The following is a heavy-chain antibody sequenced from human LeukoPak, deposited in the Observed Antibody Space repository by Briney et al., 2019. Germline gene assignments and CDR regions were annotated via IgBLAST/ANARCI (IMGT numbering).Heavy chain of an antibody. CDR3: ARDPRGYCSSTSCYPNNNYYMDV. D-gene: IGHD2-2*01. CDR1: GYTSTSYD. Sequence: VASVNVSCTASGYTSTSYDINWVRQATGQGCEWMGWINPNRGGTNYAQKFQGRVTMTRDTSISTAYMELSRLRSDDTAVYYCARDPRGYCSSTSCYPNNNYYMDVWGKGTTVTVSS. CDR2: INPNRGGT. J-gene: IGHJ6*03. V-gene: IGHV1-2*02.